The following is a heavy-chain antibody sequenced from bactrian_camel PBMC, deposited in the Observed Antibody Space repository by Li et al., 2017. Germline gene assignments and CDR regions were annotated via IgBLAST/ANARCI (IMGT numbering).Heavy chain of an antibody. CDR2: IGSLYTT. J-gene: IGHJ4*01. CDR1: GHNYCSYD. V-gene: IGHV3S55*01. CDR3: VAACSGTDY. D-gene: IGHD1*01. Sequence: HVQLVESGGGSVEAGGSLRLSCSASGHNYCSYDMTWYRQAPGKEREFVSGIGSLYTTKYADSEKDRFTIARDNREKTLYLEMYSLKTEDAATYYCVAACSGTDYWGQGTQVTVS.